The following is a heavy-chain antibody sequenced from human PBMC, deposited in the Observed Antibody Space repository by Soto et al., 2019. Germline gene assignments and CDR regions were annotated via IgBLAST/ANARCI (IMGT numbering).Heavy chain of an antibody. J-gene: IGHJ6*02. Sequence: GGSLRLPCAASGFTVSSYWMHWVRQAPGKGLVWVSRINSDGSSTSYADSVKGRFTISRDNAKNTLYLQMNSLRAEDTAVYYCARGLRFLEWLSPYYYYGMDVWGQGTTVTV. V-gene: IGHV3-74*01. CDR1: GFTVSSYW. CDR3: ARGLRFLEWLSPYYYYGMDV. CDR2: INSDGSST. D-gene: IGHD3-3*01.